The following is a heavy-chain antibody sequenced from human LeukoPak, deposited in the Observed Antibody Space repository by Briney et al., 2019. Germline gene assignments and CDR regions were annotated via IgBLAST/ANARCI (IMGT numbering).Heavy chain of an antibody. D-gene: IGHD2-21*02. CDR2: ITSSGDII. CDR1: GFTFSTYE. CDR3: AREVAGCGGDCLAP. Sequence: GESLRLSCAASGFTFSTYERNRVRQAPGKGLEWVSYITSSGDIIYYADSVKGRFTVSRDNAKNSLYLQMNSLTAEDTAVYYCAREVAGCGGDCLAPWGQGTLVTVSS. J-gene: IGHJ5*02. V-gene: IGHV3-48*03.